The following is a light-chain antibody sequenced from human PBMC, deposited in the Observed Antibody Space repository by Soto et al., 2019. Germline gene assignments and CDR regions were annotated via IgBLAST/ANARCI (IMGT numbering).Light chain of an antibody. CDR3: QQYGSPPHT. CDR2: EAD. V-gene: IGKV3-20*01. J-gene: IGKJ4*01. Sequence: EIVLTQSPGTLSLSPGERATLSCRASQSVTGNYVAWHQQKLGQAPRLLIYEADTRATGISDRFSAGGSGTEFTLTISRLEPEDFALYYCQQYGSPPHTFGGGTQVEIK. CDR1: QSVTGNY.